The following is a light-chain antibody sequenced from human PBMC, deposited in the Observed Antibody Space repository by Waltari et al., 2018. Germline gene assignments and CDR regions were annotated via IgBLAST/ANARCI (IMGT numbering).Light chain of an antibody. CDR3: QQRSNWPPLT. V-gene: IGKV3-11*01. CDR1: KSVSAH. J-gene: IGKJ4*01. CDR2: DAS. Sequence: MASKSVSAHLSCYHENPGRPPRVLIYDASNRATGIPARFSGSGSGTDFTLTISSLEPEDFAVYYCQQRSNWPPLTFGGGTKVEIK.